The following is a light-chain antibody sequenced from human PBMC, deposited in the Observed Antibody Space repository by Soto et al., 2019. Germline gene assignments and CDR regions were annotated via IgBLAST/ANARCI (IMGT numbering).Light chain of an antibody. J-gene: IGKJ3*01. V-gene: IGKV1-8*01. Sequence: AIRMTQSPSSFSASTGDRVTITCRASQGISSYLAWYQQKPGKAPKLLIYAASTLQSGAPSRFSGSGSVTDFTLTISCLQSEDFATYYCQQYYSYPVFTFGPGTKVDIK. CDR1: QGISSY. CDR2: AAS. CDR3: QQYYSYPVFT.